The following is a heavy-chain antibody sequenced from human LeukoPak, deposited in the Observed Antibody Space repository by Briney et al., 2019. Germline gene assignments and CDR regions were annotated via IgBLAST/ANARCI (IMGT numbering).Heavy chain of an antibody. Sequence: SQTLSLTCAISGDSVSTNSAAWNWIRQSPSRGLEWLGRTYYRAKWYNEYTVSVKSRITINPDTSKNQFSRQLNSVTPEDTAVYYCARDTGWHKGRDYWGQGTLVTVSP. D-gene: IGHD6-19*01. V-gene: IGHV6-1*01. J-gene: IGHJ4*02. CDR1: GDSVSTNSAA. CDR3: ARDTGWHKGRDY. CDR2: TYYRAKWYN.